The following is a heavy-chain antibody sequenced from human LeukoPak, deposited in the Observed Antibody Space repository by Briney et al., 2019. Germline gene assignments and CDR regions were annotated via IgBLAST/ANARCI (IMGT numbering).Heavy chain of an antibody. Sequence: GGSLRLSCAAPGFMFHDYAIHWVRQAPGKGLEWVSYISSSGSTIYYADSVKGRFTISRDNAKNSLYLRMNSLRAEDTAVYYCARGGTLEYFQHWGQGTLVTVSS. V-gene: IGHV3-48*03. CDR1: GFMFHDYA. CDR3: ARGGTLEYFQH. J-gene: IGHJ1*01. CDR2: ISSSGSTI.